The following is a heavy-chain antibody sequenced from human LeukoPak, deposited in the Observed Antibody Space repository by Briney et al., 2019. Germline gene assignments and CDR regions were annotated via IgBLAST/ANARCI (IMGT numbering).Heavy chain of an antibody. J-gene: IGHJ4*02. CDR3: TKLAVASPDS. V-gene: IGHV3-48*03. D-gene: IGHD6-19*01. CDR2: ISSGGGTK. CDR1: GFTFSSYE. Sequence: GGSLRLSCVASGFTFSSYEMYGVRQAPGKGLEWVSYISSGGGTKHYADSVKGRFTTSRDDAKSSLYLWMNSLRVEDTAVYYCTKLAVASPDSWGQGTPVTVSS.